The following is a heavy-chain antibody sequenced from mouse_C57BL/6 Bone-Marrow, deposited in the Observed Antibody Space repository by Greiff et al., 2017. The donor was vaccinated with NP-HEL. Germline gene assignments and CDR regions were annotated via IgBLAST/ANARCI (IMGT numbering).Heavy chain of an antibody. D-gene: IGHD1-1*01. Sequence: QVQLKESGPGLVQPSQSLSITCTVSGFSLTSYGVHWVRQSPGKGLEWLGVIWSGGSTDYNAAFISRLSISKDNSKSQVFFKMNSLQADDTAIYYCASFTTVVAREVWFAYWGQGTLVTVSA. CDR1: GFSLTSYG. J-gene: IGHJ3*01. V-gene: IGHV2-2*01. CDR3: ASFTTVVAREVWFAY. CDR2: IWSGGST.